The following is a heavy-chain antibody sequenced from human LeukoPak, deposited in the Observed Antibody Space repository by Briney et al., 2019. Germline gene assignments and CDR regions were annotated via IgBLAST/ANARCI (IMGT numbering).Heavy chain of an antibody. CDR1: GYTFTSYA. J-gene: IGHJ6*02. D-gene: IGHD3-22*01. V-gene: IGHV7-4-1*02. CDR3: ARDRVPITMIVVGSDYGMDV. Sequence: GASVKVSCKASGYTFTSYAMNWVRQAPGQGLEWMGWINTNTGNPTYAQGFTGRFVFSLDTSVSTAYLQISSLKAEDTAVYYCARDRVPITMIVVGSDYGMDVWGQGTTVTVSS. CDR2: INTNTGNP.